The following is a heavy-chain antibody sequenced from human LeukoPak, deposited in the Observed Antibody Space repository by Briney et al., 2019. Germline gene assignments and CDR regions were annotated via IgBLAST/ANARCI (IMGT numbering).Heavy chain of an antibody. CDR3: ARGYSFARVLRHFDRVYCFDY. J-gene: IGHJ4*02. V-gene: IGHV4-34*01. CDR2: INHSGST. D-gene: IGHD3-9*01. Sequence: YWSWIRQPPGXGLEWIGEINHSGSTNYNPSLKSRVTISVDTSKNQFSLKLSSVTAADTAVYYCARGYSFARVLRHFDRVYCFDYWGQGTLVTVSS. CDR1: Y.